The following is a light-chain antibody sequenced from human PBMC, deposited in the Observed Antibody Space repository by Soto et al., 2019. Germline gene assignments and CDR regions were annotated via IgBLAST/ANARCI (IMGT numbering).Light chain of an antibody. J-gene: IGLJ1*01. CDR3: AAWDDSLNAYV. CDR2: SNN. V-gene: IGLV1-44*01. CDR1: SSNIGSNT. Sequence: SVLSQLPSASRTPGQRVTISCSGSSSNIGSNTVNWYQQLPGTAPKLLIYSNNERPSGVPDRFSGSKSGTSASLAISGLQSEDEADFYCAAWDDSLNAYVIGTGTKVTVL.